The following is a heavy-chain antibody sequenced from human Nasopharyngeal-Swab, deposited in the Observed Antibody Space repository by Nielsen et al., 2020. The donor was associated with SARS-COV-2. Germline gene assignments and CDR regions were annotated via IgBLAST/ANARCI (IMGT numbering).Heavy chain of an antibody. Sequence: GESLKISCAASGFTFSSYAMHWVRQAPGKGLVWVSRINSDGSSTSYADSVKGRFTISRDNAKNTLYLQMNSLRAEDTAVYYCASITMVQGSPRYYYGMDVWGQGTTVTVSS. CDR1: GFTFSSYA. V-gene: IGHV3-74*01. D-gene: IGHD3-10*01. J-gene: IGHJ6*02. CDR2: INSDGSST. CDR3: ASITMVQGSPRYYYGMDV.